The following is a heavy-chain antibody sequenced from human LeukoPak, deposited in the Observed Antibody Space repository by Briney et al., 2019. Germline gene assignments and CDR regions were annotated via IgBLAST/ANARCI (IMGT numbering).Heavy chain of an antibody. D-gene: IGHD4-17*01. CDR3: ATGSTTVTFLDY. CDR1: GGTFSSYA. Sequence: SVKVSCKASGGTFSSYAISWVRQAPGQGLEWMGRIIPILGIANYAQKFQGRVTITADKSTSTAYMELSSLRSEDTAVYYCATGSTTVTFLDYGGQGPLVTVSS. CDR2: IIPILGIA. V-gene: IGHV1-69*04. J-gene: IGHJ4*02.